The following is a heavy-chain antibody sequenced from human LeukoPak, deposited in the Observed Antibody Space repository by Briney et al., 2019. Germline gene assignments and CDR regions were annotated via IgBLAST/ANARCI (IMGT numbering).Heavy chain of an antibody. V-gene: IGHV1-2*02. Sequence: ASVKVSCKASGGTFSSYTISWVRQAPGQGLEWMGWINPNSGGTNYAQKFQGRVTMTRDTSISTAYMELSRLRSDDTAVYYCARVVVPAAPSCDAFGIWGQGTMVTVSS. CDR1: GGTFSSYT. D-gene: IGHD2-2*01. CDR3: ARVVVPAAPSCDAFGI. CDR2: INPNSGGT. J-gene: IGHJ3*02.